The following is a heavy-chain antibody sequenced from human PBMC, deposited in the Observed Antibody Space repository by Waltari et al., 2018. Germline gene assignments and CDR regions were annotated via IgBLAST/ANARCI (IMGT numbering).Heavy chain of an antibody. D-gene: IGHD4-17*01. J-gene: IGHJ1*01. CDR1: GGSISTNYN. CDR3: ERIAFGDEGGYFQY. CDR2: MQYRGST. Sequence: QLQLQESGPGLVKPSETLSLTCTVSGGSISTNYNWGWIRQPPGKGLEWMGNMQYRGSTFYNPSLESRVTISLDTWKNQFSLRLSSVGAADTAVYFCERIAFGDEGGYFQYWGQGTLVTVSS. V-gene: IGHV4-39*01.